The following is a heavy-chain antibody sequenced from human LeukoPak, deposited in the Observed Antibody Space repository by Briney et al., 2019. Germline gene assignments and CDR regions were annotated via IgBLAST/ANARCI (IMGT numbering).Heavy chain of an antibody. CDR1: GGSISSYY. CDR2: IYYSGST. V-gene: IGHV4-59*01. Sequence: SETLSLTCTVSGGSISSYYWSWIRQPPGKGLEWIGYIYYSGSTNYNPSLKSRVTISVDTSKNQFSLKLSSVTAADTAVYYCASLYKYSSPYYFDYWGQGTLVTVSS. CDR3: ASLYKYSSPYYFDY. J-gene: IGHJ4*02. D-gene: IGHD6-6*01.